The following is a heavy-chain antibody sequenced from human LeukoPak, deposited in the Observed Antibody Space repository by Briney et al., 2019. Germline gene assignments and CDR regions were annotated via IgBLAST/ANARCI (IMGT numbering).Heavy chain of an antibody. CDR3: ARGLSGSMVY. D-gene: IGHD3-10*01. J-gene: IGHJ4*02. CDR2: ISSSSSYI. V-gene: IGHV3-21*01. CDR1: GFTFSSYS. Sequence: GGSLRLSCAASGFTFSSYSMNWVRQAPGKGLEWVSSISSSSSYIYYADSVKGRFTISRDNAKNSLYLQMNSLRAEDSAVYYCARGLSGSMVYWGQGTLSPSPQ.